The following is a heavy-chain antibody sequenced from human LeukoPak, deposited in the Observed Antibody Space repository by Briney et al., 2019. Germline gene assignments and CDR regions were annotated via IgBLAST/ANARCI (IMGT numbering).Heavy chain of an antibody. CDR3: ARYAYYYASGSYPSTERVFDY. CDR2: ISSSSSTI. Sequence: GGSLRLSCAASGFTFSSYSMNWVRQAPGKGLEWVSYISSSSSTIYYADSVKGRFTISRDIAKKSLYLQMNSLRAEDTAVYYCARYAYYYASGSYPSTERVFDYWGQGTLVTVSS. D-gene: IGHD3-10*01. CDR1: GFTFSSYS. J-gene: IGHJ4*02. V-gene: IGHV3-48*04.